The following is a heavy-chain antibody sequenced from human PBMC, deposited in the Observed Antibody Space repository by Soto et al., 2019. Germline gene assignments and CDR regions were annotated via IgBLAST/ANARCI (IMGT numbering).Heavy chain of an antibody. CDR2: IYYSGST. J-gene: IGHJ4*02. CDR3: ARIDFGVVIIRY. CDR1: GGSISSGDYY. V-gene: IGHV4-30-4*01. D-gene: IGHD3-3*01. Sequence: SETLSLTCTVSGGSISSGDYYWSWIRQPPGKGLEWIGYIYYSGSTYYNPSLKSRVTISVDTSKNQFSLKLSSVTAADTAVYYCARIDFGVVIIRYWGQGTLVTLSS.